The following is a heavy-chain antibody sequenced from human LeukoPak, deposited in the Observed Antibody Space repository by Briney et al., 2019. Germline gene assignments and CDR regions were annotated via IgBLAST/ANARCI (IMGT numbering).Heavy chain of an antibody. D-gene: IGHD2-15*01. V-gene: IGHV4-59*01. CDR3: ARRLGYCSGGSCYSSWFDP. CDR1: GGSISSYY. CDR2: IYYSGST. J-gene: IGHJ5*02. Sequence: SETLSLTCTVSGGSISSYYWSWIRQPPGKGLEWIGYIYYSGSTNYNPSLKSRVTISVDTSKNQFSLKLSSVTAADTAVYYCARRLGYCSGGSCYSSWFDPWGQGTLVTVSS.